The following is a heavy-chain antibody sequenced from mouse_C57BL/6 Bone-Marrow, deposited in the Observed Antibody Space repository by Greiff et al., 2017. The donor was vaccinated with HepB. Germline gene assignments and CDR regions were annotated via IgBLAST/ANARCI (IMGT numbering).Heavy chain of an antibody. D-gene: IGHD2-12*01. J-gene: IGHJ2*01. CDR2: IHPNSGST. CDR3: ARPCDSLGPRGFGY. CDR1: GYTFTSYW. Sequence: QVQLQQPGAELVKPGASVKLSCKASGYTFTSYWMHWVKQRPGQGLEWIGMIHPNSGSTNYNEKFKSKATLTVDKSSSTASMQLSSLTSEVSAVYYCARPCDSLGPRGFGYWGQGTTLTVSS. V-gene: IGHV1-64*01.